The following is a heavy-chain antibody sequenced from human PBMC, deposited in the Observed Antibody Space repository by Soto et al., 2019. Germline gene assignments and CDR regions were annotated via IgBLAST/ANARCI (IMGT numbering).Heavy chain of an antibody. J-gene: IGHJ6*02. CDR2: IYPGDSDT. D-gene: IGHD6-19*01. CDR1: GYSFTSYW. CDR3: ARQFTGDGWYLGNSYGMDV. Sequence: GESLKISCKGSGYSFTSYWIGWVRQMPGKGLEWMGIIYPGDSDTRYSPSFQGQVTISADKSISTAYLQWSSLKASDTAMYYCARQFTGDGWYLGNSYGMDVWGQGTTVTVSS. V-gene: IGHV5-51*01.